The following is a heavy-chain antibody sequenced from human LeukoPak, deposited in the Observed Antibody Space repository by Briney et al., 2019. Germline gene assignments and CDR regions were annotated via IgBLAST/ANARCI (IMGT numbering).Heavy chain of an antibody. CDR1: GGSISSGSYY. CDR3: ARRYRDAFDI. CDR2: ISTSGST. V-gene: IGHV4-61*02. D-gene: IGHD4-11*01. J-gene: IGHJ3*02. Sequence: SQTLSLTCTVSGGSISSGSYYWNWIRQPAGKGLEWIGRISTSGSTNFNASLQSRVTISVDTSKNQFSLTVSSVTAAETAVYYCARRYRDAFDIWGQGTMVTVSS.